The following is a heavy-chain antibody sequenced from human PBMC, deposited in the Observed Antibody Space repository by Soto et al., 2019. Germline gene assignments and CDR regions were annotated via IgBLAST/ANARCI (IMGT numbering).Heavy chain of an antibody. Sequence: SETLSLTCAVYGGSFSGYYWSWIRQPPGKGLEWIGEINHSGSTNYNPSLKSRVTISVDTSKNQFSLKLSSVTAADTAVYYCARGYCSSTSCYTPPDYWGQGTLVTVSS. CDR3: ARGYCSSTSCYTPPDY. CDR1: GGSFSGYY. D-gene: IGHD2-2*02. CDR2: INHSGST. J-gene: IGHJ4*02. V-gene: IGHV4-34*01.